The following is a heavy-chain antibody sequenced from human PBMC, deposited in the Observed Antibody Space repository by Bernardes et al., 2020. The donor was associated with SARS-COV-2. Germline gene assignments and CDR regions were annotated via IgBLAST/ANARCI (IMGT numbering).Heavy chain of an antibody. Sequence: ASVKVSCKASGYTFTSYGISWVRQAPGQGLEWMGWISAYNGNTNYAQKLQGRVTMTTDTSTSTAYMELRSLRSDDTAVYYCARLEAAAALLYFDLWGRGTLVTVSS. CDR1: GYTFTSYG. J-gene: IGHJ2*01. V-gene: IGHV1-18*01. CDR3: ARLEAAAALLYFDL. D-gene: IGHD6-13*01. CDR2: ISAYNGNT.